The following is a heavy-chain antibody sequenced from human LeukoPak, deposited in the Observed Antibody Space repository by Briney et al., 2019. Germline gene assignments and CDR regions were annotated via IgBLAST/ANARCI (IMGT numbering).Heavy chain of an antibody. CDR1: GFTFSSHW. D-gene: IGHD2-15*01. J-gene: IGHJ4*02. CDR3: AKRVVVAAICVQCYFDY. Sequence: GGSLRLSCAASGFTFSSHWMHWVRQAPGKGLVWVSGISTDGSRPRYADSVNGRFTISRDNAKNTLYLQMNSLRAEDTAVYYCAKRVVVAAICVQCYFDYWGQGTLVTVSS. CDR2: ISTDGSRP. V-gene: IGHV3-74*01.